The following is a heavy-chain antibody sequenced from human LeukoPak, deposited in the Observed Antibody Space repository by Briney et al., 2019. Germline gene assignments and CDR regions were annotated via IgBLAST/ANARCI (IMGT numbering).Heavy chain of an antibody. V-gene: IGHV3-30*04. CDR1: GFTFSSYA. D-gene: IGHD6-13*01. Sequence: GRSLRLSCAASGFTFSSYAVHWVRQAPGKGLEWVAVISYDGSNKYYADSVKGRFTISRDNSKNTLYLQMNSLRAEDTAVYYCARETHSSSWYFYFDYWGQGTLVTVSS. CDR3: ARETHSSSWYFYFDY. CDR2: ISYDGSNK. J-gene: IGHJ4*02.